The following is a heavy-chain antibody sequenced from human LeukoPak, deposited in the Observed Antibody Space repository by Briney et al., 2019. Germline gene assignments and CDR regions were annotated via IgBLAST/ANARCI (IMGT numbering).Heavy chain of an antibody. CDR3: ARASMDRYYFYYMDV. CDR1: GGSISSSSYY. CDR2: IYYSGST. V-gene: IGHV4-39*07. D-gene: IGHD3/OR15-3a*01. Sequence: PSETLSLTCTVSGGSISSSSYYWGWIRQPPGKGLEWIGSIYYSGSTYYNPSLKSRVTISVDTSKNQFSLKLTSVTAADTAVYYCARASMDRYYFYYMDVWGKGTTVTVSS. J-gene: IGHJ6*03.